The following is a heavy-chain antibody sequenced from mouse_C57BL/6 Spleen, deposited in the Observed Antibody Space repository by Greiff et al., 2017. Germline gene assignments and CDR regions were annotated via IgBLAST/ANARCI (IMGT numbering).Heavy chain of an antibody. Sequence: EVKLMESGGGLVQPGGSLSLSCAASGFTFTDYYMSWVRQPPGKALEWLGFIRNKANGYTTEYSASVKGRFTISRDNSQSILYLQMNALRAEDSATYYCARSHPLYYGSSYWYFDVWGTGTTVTVSS. CDR2: IRNKANGYTT. CDR1: GFTFTDYY. D-gene: IGHD1-1*01. CDR3: ARSHPLYYGSSYWYFDV. V-gene: IGHV7-3*01. J-gene: IGHJ1*03.